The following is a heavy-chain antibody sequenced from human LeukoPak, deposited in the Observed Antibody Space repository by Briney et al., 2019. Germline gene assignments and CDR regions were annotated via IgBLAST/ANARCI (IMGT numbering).Heavy chain of an antibody. CDR3: ARAQIAVPDNYYFDY. CDR1: RGSMSGYY. J-gene: IGHJ4*02. Sequence: SETLSLTCTVSRGSMSGYYWSWIRQPPGKVLEWIGYIYYGGSTNYNPSLKSRVTISVDTSKNQFSLKLSSVTAADTAVYYCARAQIAVPDNYYFDYWGQGTLATVSS. V-gene: IGHV4-59*01. D-gene: IGHD6-19*01. CDR2: IYYGGST.